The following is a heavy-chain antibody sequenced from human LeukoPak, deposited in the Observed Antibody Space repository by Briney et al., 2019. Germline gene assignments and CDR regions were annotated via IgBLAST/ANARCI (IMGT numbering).Heavy chain of an antibody. J-gene: IGHJ3*02. V-gene: IGHV3-7*01. CDR1: GFTFSSYV. D-gene: IGHD6-19*01. Sequence: GGSLRLSCAASGFTFSSYVMHWVRQAPGKGLEWVANIKQDGSEKYYVDSVKGRFTISRDNAKNSLYLQMNSLRAEDTAVYYCARRKAGQRVAGRSRAFDIWGQGTMVTVSS. CDR2: IKQDGSEK. CDR3: ARRKAGQRVAGRSRAFDI.